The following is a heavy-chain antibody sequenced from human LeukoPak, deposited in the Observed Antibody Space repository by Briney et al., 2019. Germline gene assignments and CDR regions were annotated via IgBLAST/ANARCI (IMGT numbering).Heavy chain of an antibody. J-gene: IGHJ4*02. Sequence: SETLSLTCTVSGGSISTYYWSWIRQPPGKGLEWIGYIYYSGSINYNPSLKSRVTISVDTSKNQFSLKLSSVTAADTAVYYCARGRLVTLFDYWGQGTLVTVSS. CDR1: GGSISTYY. V-gene: IGHV4-59*01. CDR2: IYYSGSI. D-gene: IGHD3-9*01. CDR3: ARGRLVTLFDY.